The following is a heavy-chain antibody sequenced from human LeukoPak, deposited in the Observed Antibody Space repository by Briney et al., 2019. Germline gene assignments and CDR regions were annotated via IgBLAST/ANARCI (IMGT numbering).Heavy chain of an antibody. CDR1: GYTLTELS. V-gene: IGHV1-24*01. D-gene: IGHD6-13*01. CDR3: ATGRLWYSSSWYAFDI. CDR2: FDPEDGET. J-gene: IGHJ3*02. Sequence: ASVKVSCKVSGYTLTELSMHWVRQAPGKGLEWMGGFDPEDGETIYAQKFQGRVTMTEDTSTDTAYMELSSLRSEDTAVYYCATGRLWYSSSWYAFDIWGQGTTVTVSS.